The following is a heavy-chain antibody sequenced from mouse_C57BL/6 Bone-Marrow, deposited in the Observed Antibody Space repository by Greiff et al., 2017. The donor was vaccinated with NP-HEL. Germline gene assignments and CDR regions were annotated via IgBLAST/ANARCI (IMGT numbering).Heavy chain of an antibody. CDR3: ARRYYGSSYPAWFAY. Sequence: EVQVVESGGDLVKPGGSLKLSCAASGFTFSSYGMSWVRQTPDKRLEWVATISSGGSYTYYPDSVKGRFTISRDNAKNTLYLQMSSLKSEDTAMYYWARRYYGSSYPAWFAYWGQGTLVTVSA. V-gene: IGHV5-6*01. D-gene: IGHD1-1*01. CDR2: ISSGGSYT. J-gene: IGHJ3*01. CDR1: GFTFSSYG.